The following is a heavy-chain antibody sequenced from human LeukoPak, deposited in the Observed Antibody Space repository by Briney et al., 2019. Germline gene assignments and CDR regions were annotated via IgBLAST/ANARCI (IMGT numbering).Heavy chain of an antibody. CDR2: INHSGST. J-gene: IGHJ6*03. Sequence: SETLSLTCAVYGGSFSGYYWSWIRQPPGKGLEWFGEINHSGSTNYNPSLKSRVTISVDTSKDQFSLKLSSVTAADTAVYYCARAPSRYYYYYMDVWGKGTTVTVSS. V-gene: IGHV4-34*01. CDR3: ARAPSRYYYYYMDV. CDR1: GGSFSGYY.